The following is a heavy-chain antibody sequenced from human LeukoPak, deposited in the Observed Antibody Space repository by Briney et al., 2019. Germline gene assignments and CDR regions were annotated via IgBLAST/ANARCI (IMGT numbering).Heavy chain of an antibody. Sequence: GFTXXXYSMNWVGQAPGKGLEWVSSISSSSSYIYYADSVKGRFTISRDNAKNSLYLQMNSLRAEDTAVYYCARDSYYYDSSGYYYGQPYYYYGMDVWGQGTTVTVSS. CDR1: GFTXXXYS. J-gene: IGHJ6*02. CDR2: ISSSSSYI. D-gene: IGHD3-22*01. V-gene: IGHV3-21*01. CDR3: ARDSYYYDSSGYYYGQPYYYYGMDV.